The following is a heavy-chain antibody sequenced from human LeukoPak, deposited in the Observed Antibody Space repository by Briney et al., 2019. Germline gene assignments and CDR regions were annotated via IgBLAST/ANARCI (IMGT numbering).Heavy chain of an antibody. J-gene: IGHJ4*02. Sequence: ASVKVSCKASGYTFTSYGISWVRQAPGQGLQWMGWISGYIGNTNYAQKFQGRVTMTTDTSTNTAYMELRSLRFDDTAVYYCGRDWGYRDSGSYSDYWGQGTLVTVSS. D-gene: IGHD3-10*01. CDR3: GRDWGYRDSGSYSDY. CDR2: ISGYIGNT. CDR1: GYTFTSYG. V-gene: IGHV1-18*04.